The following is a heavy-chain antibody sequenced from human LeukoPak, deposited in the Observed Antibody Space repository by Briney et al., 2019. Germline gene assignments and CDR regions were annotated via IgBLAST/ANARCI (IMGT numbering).Heavy chain of an antibody. CDR3: TRGGRSTSYYWQY. Sequence: PGGSLRLSCEASGFTFSSYEMNWVRQAPGKGLEWVSYISDSGSPIYYADSVKGRFTISRDNAKNSLYLHMDSLRAEDTAVYYCTRGGRSTSYYWQYWGQGSLVTVSS. CDR1: GFTFSSYE. D-gene: IGHD1-26*01. CDR2: ISDSGSPI. V-gene: IGHV3-48*03. J-gene: IGHJ4*02.